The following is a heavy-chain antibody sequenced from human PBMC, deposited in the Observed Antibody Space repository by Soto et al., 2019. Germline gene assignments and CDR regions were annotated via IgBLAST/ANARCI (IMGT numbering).Heavy chain of an antibody. J-gene: IGHJ6*02. D-gene: IGHD3-16*01. CDR2: ISSSSSYI. CDR3: ARDQDYSYYYYGMDV. Sequence: EVPLVESGGGLVKPGGSLRLSCAASGFTFSSYSMNWVRQAPGKGLEWVSSISSSSSYIYYADSVKGRFTISRDNAKNSLYLQMNSLRAEDTAVYYCARDQDYSYYYYGMDVWGQGTTVTVSS. CDR1: GFTFSSYS. V-gene: IGHV3-21*01.